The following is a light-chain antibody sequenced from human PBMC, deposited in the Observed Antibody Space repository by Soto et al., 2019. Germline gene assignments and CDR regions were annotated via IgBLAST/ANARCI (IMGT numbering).Light chain of an antibody. CDR3: QQADSFTT. V-gene: IGKV1-12*01. CDR1: QGIDRW. CDR2: ASS. J-gene: IGKJ3*01. Sequence: DIQMTQSPSSVSASVGDRVTITCRASQGIDRWLAWSQQKPGKAPTLLIFASSTLQSGVPSRFSGSGSGTDFALTISSLQPEDFATYYCQQADSFTTFGPGTKVDVK.